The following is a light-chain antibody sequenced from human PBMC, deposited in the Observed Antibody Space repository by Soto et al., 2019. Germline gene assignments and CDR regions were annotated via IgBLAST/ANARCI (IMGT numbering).Light chain of an antibody. CDR1: QSISSS. CDR2: AVS. V-gene: IGKV1-39*01. Sequence: DIQMTQSPSSLSASVGDRVTITCRASQSISSSLNWYQHRPGNAPKLLIYAVSTLEYGVPIRFSGSGSGTDFTLTIASLQPEDSATYYCQQSYSTPFTFGQGTRLEIK. J-gene: IGKJ5*01. CDR3: QQSYSTPFT.